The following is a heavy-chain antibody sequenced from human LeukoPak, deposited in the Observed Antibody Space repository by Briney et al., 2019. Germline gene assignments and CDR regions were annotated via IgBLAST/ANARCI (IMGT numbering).Heavy chain of an antibody. J-gene: IGHJ4*02. Sequence: GRSLRLSCAASGFIFDDYAMHWVRQAPGKGLEWVSGISWNGGGVGYADSVKGRFTISRDNDEKSLYLQLNRLRPEDTAYYYCAKGLVRPVGATHFDYWGQGTLVTVSS. D-gene: IGHD1-26*01. CDR2: ISWNGGGV. CDR1: GFIFDDYA. CDR3: AKGLVRPVGATHFDY. V-gene: IGHV3-9*01.